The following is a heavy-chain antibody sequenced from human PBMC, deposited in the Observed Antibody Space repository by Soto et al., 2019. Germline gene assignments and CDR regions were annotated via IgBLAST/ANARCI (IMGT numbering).Heavy chain of an antibody. V-gene: IGHV4-61*01. D-gene: IGHD2-15*01. CDR2: IYYSGST. Sequence: PSETLSLTCTVSGGSVSSGSYYWSWIRQPPGKGLEWIGYIYYSGSTNYNPSLKSRVTISVDTSKNQFSLKLSSVTAADTAVYYCARGGSESVVAASYYYYYYMDVWGKGTTVTVSS. J-gene: IGHJ6*03. CDR1: GGSVSSGSYY. CDR3: ARGGSESVVAASYYYYYYMDV.